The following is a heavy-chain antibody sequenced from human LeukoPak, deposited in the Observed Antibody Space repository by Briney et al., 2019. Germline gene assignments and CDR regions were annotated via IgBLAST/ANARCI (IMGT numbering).Heavy chain of an antibody. D-gene: IGHD6-25*01. V-gene: IGHV1-8*03. CDR1: GYTFTSFH. Sequence: ASVKVSCKTSGYTFTSFHINWVRQATGQGLEWMGWMNPYSGDRGYAQKFQGRVSITSDTSISTAYMELSSLRSDDTAVYFCARTTSFTASGYDYWRQGTLVTVSP. CDR3: ARTTSFTASGYDY. J-gene: IGHJ4*02. CDR2: MNPYSGDR.